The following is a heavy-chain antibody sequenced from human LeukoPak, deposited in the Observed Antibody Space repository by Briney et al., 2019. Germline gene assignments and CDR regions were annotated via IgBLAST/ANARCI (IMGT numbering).Heavy chain of an antibody. V-gene: IGHV3-23*01. CDR2: ISDSGGTT. Sequence: GGSLRLSCAASGFTFSTYAMSWVRQAPGKGLEWVSGISDSGGTTYYADSVKGRFTISRDNSKNTLYLQMNSLRAEDTAVYYCARPRGAAAGTFGFDPWGQGTLVTVSS. CDR3: ARPRGAAAGTFGFDP. D-gene: IGHD6-13*01. J-gene: IGHJ5*02. CDR1: GFTFSTYA.